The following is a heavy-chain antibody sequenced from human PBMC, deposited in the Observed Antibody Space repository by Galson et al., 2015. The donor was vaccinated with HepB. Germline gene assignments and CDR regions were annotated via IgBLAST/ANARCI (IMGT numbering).Heavy chain of an antibody. CDR1: GFTFSNAW. J-gene: IGHJ4*02. CDR3: TTDRYSSSWPPYYFDY. CDR2: IKSKTDGGTT. V-gene: IGHV3-15*01. D-gene: IGHD6-13*01. Sequence: SLRLSCAASGFTFSNAWMSWVRQAPGKGLEWVGRIKSKTDGGTTDYAAPVKGRFTISRDDSKNTLYLQMNSLKTEDTAVYYCTTDRYSSSWPPYYFDYWGQGTLVTVSS.